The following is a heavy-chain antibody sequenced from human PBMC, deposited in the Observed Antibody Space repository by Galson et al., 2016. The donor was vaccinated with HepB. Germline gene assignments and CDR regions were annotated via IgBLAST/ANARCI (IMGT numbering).Heavy chain of an antibody. CDR3: ARGGASGPIHFDF. CDR1: GGSIDSGNW. V-gene: IGHV4-4*02. D-gene: IGHD2-8*02. Sequence: SETLSLTCAVSGGSIDSGNWWSWVRQPPGKGLEWIGEIFHSGSTNFSPSFKSRVTMSVDKSKNQFSLRLTTVTAADMAVYYCARGGASGPIHFDFWGQGTLVTVSS. CDR2: IFHSGST. J-gene: IGHJ4*02.